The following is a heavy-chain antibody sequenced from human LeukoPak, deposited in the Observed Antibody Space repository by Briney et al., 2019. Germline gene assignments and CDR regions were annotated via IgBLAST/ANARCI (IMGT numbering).Heavy chain of an antibody. Sequence: SETLSLTCTVSGGSISSSSYYWGWIRQPPGKGLEWIGSIYYSGSTYYNPSLKSRVTISVDTSKNQFSLKLSSVTAADTAVYYCARYSGSYYYFDYWGQGTLVTVSS. J-gene: IGHJ4*02. V-gene: IGHV4-39*07. D-gene: IGHD1-26*01. CDR3: ARYSGSYYYFDY. CDR1: GGSISSSSYY. CDR2: IYYSGST.